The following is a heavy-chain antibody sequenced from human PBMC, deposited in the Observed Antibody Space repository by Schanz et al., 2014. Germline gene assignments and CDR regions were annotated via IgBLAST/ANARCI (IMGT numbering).Heavy chain of an antibody. Sequence: QEQLVESGGGVVQPGRSLRLSCAASGFTFSSYGMHWVRQAPGQRLEWMGWINTGSGDTKYSQNFQGRVTITRDTSASTAYMELSSLRSEDTAVYSCARGIGGYGANNYFDYWGQGTLVTVSS. D-gene: IGHD5-12*01. CDR1: GFTFSSYG. V-gene: IGHV1-3*04. J-gene: IGHJ4*02. CDR2: INTGSGDT. CDR3: ARGIGGYGANNYFDY.